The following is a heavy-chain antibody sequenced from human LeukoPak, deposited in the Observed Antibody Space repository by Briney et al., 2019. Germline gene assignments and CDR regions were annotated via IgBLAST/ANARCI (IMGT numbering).Heavy chain of an antibody. CDR3: ASHLDY. CDR1: GFTFSSYW. CDR2: TNSDGSST. J-gene: IGHJ4*02. V-gene: IGHV3-74*01. Sequence: PGGSLRLSCAASGFTFSSYWMHWVRQAPGKGLVWVSRTNSDGSSTSYADSVKGRLTISRDNAKNTLYLQMNSLRAEDTAVYYCASHLDYWGQGTLVTVSS.